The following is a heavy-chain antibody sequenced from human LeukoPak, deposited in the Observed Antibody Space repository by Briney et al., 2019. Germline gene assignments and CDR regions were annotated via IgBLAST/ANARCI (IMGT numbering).Heavy chain of an antibody. Sequence: ASVKVSCKASGYSFTGYYIHWVRQAPGQGLEWMGWINPNSGDTKYAQKFQGRVTMTRDTSISTAYMELSRLRSDDTAVYYCARPKYSSSWDAFDIWGPGTMVTVSS. CDR3: ARPKYSSSWDAFDI. CDR1: GYSFTGYY. CDR2: INPNSGDT. D-gene: IGHD6-13*01. V-gene: IGHV1-2*02. J-gene: IGHJ3*02.